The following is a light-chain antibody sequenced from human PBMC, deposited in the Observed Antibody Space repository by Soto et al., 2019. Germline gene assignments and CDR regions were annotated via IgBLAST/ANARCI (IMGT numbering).Light chain of an antibody. J-gene: IGLJ1*01. CDR1: SSDVGGYNY. Sequence: QSALTQPASLSGSPGQSITISCTGTSSDVGGYNYVSWYQQHPGKAPKLMIYDVSNRPSGVSNRFSGSKSGNTASLSISGLPAEDEADYYCSSYTSSSTPYVFGTATKLTV. CDR3: SSYTSSSTPYV. V-gene: IGLV2-14*01. CDR2: DVS.